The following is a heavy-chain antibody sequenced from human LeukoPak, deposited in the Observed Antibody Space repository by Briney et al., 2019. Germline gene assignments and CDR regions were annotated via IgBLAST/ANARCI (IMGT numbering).Heavy chain of an antibody. CDR1: GYTFTSYG. Sequence: ASVKVSCKASGYTFTSYGISWVRQAPGQGLEWMGWISAYNGNTNYAQKLQGRVTMTTDTSTSTAYMELRSLRSGDTAVYYCARAAEAARPHDYWGQGTLVTVSS. D-gene: IGHD6-6*01. CDR2: ISAYNGNT. J-gene: IGHJ4*02. V-gene: IGHV1-18*01. CDR3: ARAAEAARPHDY.